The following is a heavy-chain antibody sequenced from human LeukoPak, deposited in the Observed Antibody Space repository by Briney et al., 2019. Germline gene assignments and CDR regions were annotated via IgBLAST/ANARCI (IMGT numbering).Heavy chain of an antibody. CDR1: GFTFDDYA. J-gene: IGHJ4*02. Sequence: PGRSLRLSCAASGFTFDDYAMHWVRQAPGKGLEWVSGISWNSGSIGYADSVKGRFTISRDNAKNSLYLQRNSLRAEDTAVYYCARDLETAAGTRTGDYWGQGTLVTVSS. V-gene: IGHV3-9*01. D-gene: IGHD6-13*01. CDR2: ISWNSGSI. CDR3: ARDLETAAGTRTGDY.